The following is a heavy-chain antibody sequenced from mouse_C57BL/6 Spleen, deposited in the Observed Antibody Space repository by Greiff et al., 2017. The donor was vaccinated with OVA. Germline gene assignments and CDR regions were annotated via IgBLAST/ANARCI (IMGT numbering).Heavy chain of an antibody. CDR3: ARMVTTVFDY. J-gene: IGHJ2*01. V-gene: IGHV1-69*01. CDR2: IDPPDSYT. Sequence: QVQLKQPGAELVMPGASVKLSCKASGYTFTSYWMHWVKQRPGQGLEWIGEIDPPDSYTNYNQKFKGKSTLTVDKSSSTAYMQLSSLTSEDSAVYYCARMVTTVFDYWGQGTTLTVSS. CDR1: GYTFTSYW. D-gene: IGHD2-2*01.